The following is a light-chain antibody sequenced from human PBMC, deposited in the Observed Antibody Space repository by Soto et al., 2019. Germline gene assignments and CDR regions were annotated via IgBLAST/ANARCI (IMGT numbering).Light chain of an antibody. V-gene: IGLV1-44*01. CDR2: DND. J-gene: IGLJ1*01. CDR3: QAWDDTLYGNV. CDR1: ISNIGSNA. Sequence: QCMLNQPPSASGTPGQRFTISCSGRISNIGSNAVHWYQQLPGMAPRLLIHDNDQRPSGVPDRFSGSKSGTSASLAISGLQSEDEADYYCQAWDDTLYGNVFGTGTKVTVL.